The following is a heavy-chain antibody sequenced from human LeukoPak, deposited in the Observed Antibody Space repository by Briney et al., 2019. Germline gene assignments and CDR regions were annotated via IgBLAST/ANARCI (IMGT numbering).Heavy chain of an antibody. CDR3: ARARYGGSQIDF. J-gene: IGHJ4*02. V-gene: IGHV1-46*01. CDR1: GYSFTTYY. CDR2: IVPSGGST. D-gene: IGHD4-23*01. Sequence: GASVKVSCKASGYSFTTYYLHWVRQAPGQGLEWMGVIVPSGGSTTYAQKFQGRLTMTRDTSTSTLYMDLSSLRSEDTAVYYCARARYGGSQIDFWGQGTLVTVSS.